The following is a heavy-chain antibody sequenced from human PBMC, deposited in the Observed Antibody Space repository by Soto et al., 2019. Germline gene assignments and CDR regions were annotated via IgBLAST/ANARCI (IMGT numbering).Heavy chain of an antibody. CDR2: IYPGDSDV. D-gene: IGHD5-18*01. Sequence: GESLKISCKGSGYNFGSHWIVWVRQMPGKGLEWMGIIYPGDSDVRNSPSFQGQVTFSADKSISTAYLQWSSLKASDTAMYYCARRAYNYSDVLQDYFDPWGQGTLVTVSS. J-gene: IGHJ5*01. CDR1: GYNFGSHW. V-gene: IGHV5-51*01. CDR3: ARRAYNYSDVLQDYFDP.